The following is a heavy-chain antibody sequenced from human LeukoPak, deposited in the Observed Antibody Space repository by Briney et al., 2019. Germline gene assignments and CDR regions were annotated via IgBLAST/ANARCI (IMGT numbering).Heavy chain of an antibody. J-gene: IGHJ4*02. Sequence: GGSLRLSCAASGFTFSSYAMHWVRQAPGKGLEWVAVISYDGSNKYYADSVKGRFTISRDNSKNTLYLQMNSLRAEDTAVYYCASGEPAVWYSSSWSIWGQGTLVTVSS. CDR1: GFTFSSYA. D-gene: IGHD6-13*01. CDR2: ISYDGSNK. V-gene: IGHV3-30-3*01. CDR3: ASGEPAVWYSSSWSI.